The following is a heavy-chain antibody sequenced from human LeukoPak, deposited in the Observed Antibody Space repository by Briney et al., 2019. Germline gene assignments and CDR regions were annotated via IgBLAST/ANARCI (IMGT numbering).Heavy chain of an antibody. CDR1: GGSISSSSYY. Sequence: SETLSLTCTVSGGSISSSSYYWGWIRQPPGKGLEWIGYIYYSGSTNYNPSLKSRVTISVDTSKNQFSLKLSSVTAADTAVYYCAREKYCTNGVCYGPSGMDVWGQGTTVTVSS. D-gene: IGHD2-8*01. CDR2: IYYSGST. CDR3: AREKYCTNGVCYGPSGMDV. V-gene: IGHV4-61*01. J-gene: IGHJ6*02.